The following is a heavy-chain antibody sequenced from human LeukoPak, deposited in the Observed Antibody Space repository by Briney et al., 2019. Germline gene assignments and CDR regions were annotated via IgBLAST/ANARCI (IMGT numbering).Heavy chain of an antibody. Sequence: ASVKVSCKASGGTFSSYAISWVRQAPGQGLEWMGGIIPIFGTANYAQKFQGRVTITTDESTSSAYMELSSLRSEDTAVYYCARGHYDILTGRSDAFDIWGQGTMVTVSS. D-gene: IGHD3-9*01. J-gene: IGHJ3*02. CDR3: ARGHYDILTGRSDAFDI. V-gene: IGHV1-69*05. CDR1: GGTFSSYA. CDR2: IIPIFGTA.